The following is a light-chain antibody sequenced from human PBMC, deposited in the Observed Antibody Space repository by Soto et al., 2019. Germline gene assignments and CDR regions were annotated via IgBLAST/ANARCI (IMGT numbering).Light chain of an antibody. CDR2: GAS. V-gene: IGKV3-20*01. CDR3: QQYGSSPWT. Sequence: EIVLTQSPDTLSLSPGERATLSCRASQSVSSNYLAWHQQRPGQAPRLLIYGASTRATGIPDGFSGSGSGTDFTLTISRLEPEDFAVYYCQQYGSSPWTFGQGTKVDIK. J-gene: IGKJ1*01. CDR1: QSVSSNY.